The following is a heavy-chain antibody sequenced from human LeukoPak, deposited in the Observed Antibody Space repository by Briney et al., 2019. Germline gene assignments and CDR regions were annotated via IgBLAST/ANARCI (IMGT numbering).Heavy chain of an antibody. CDR1: GGSISSGGYY. D-gene: IGHD5-18*01. V-gene: IGHV4-31*03. CDR2: IYYSGST. CDR3: ARGRRGYSYGTFDY. J-gene: IGHJ4*02. Sequence: PSETLSLTCTVSGGSISSGGYYWSWIRQHPGKGLEWIGHIYYSGSTYYNPSLKSRVTISVDTSKNQFSLKLSSVTAADTAVYYCARGRRGYSYGTFDYWGQGTLVTVSS.